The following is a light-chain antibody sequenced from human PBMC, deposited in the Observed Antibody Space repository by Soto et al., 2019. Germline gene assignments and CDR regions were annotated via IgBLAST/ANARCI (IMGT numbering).Light chain of an antibody. Sequence: DIQMTQSPSTLSASVGDRVTITCRASQSVRSWLAWYQQKPGRAPKFLIYDASSLESGVPSRFSGSGSGTDFTLTITSLQPEDFATYYCQHSYSTPPAFGQGTKVDIK. CDR3: QHSYSTPPA. CDR1: QSVRSW. CDR2: DAS. V-gene: IGKV1-39*01. J-gene: IGKJ1*01.